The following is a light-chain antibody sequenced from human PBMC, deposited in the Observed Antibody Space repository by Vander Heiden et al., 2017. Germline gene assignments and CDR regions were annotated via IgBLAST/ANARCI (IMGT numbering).Light chain of an antibody. CDR2: AAS. V-gene: IGKV1-39*01. CDR1: QSSSSY. Sequence: DIQMSPSPSSLSASVGDRVNITCRASQSSSSYLKWDQQKPGKAPKLRSYAASSLQSGVPSRVRGSGSGTEFTRTISRLQPEDFATYYCQQSYRTQPTTFGGGTKVEIK. J-gene: IGKJ4*02. CDR3: QQSYRTQPTT.